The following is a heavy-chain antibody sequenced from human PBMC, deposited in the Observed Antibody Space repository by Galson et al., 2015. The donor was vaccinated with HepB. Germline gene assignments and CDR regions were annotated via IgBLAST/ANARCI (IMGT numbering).Heavy chain of an antibody. V-gene: IGHV3-11*01. CDR2: ISSSGSTI. CDR1: GFTFSDYY. CDR3: VRGYYDFWSGNYKPNH. Sequence: SLRLSCAASGFTFSDYYMTWIRQAPGKGLEWISYISSSGSTIYYADSVKGRFTVSRDNTKNSLYLQMDSLRAEDTAVYYCVRGYYDFWSGNYKPNHWGQGTLVTVSS. D-gene: IGHD3-3*01. J-gene: IGHJ5*02.